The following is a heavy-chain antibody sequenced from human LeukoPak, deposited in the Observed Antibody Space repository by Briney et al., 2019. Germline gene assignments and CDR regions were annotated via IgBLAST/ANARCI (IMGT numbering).Heavy chain of an antibody. CDR2: IYHSGST. J-gene: IGHJ4*02. CDR1: GYSISSGYY. V-gene: IGHV4-38-2*02. D-gene: IGHD6-13*01. CDR3: ARTVKGSWSDY. Sequence: PSETLSLTCTVSGYSISSGYYWGWIRQPPGKGLEWIGSIYHSGSTYYNPSLKSRVTISVDASKNQFSLKLSSVTAADTAVYYCARTVKGSWSDYWGQGTLVTVSS.